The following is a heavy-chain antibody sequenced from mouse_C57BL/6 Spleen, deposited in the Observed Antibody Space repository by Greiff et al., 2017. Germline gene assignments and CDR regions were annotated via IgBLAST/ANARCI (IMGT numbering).Heavy chain of an antibody. J-gene: IGHJ2*01. V-gene: IGHV14-4*01. CDR3: TTLRLDY. CDR2: IDPENGDT. CDR1: GFNIKDDY. Sequence: EVQGVESGAELVRPGASVKLSCTASGFNIKDDYMHWVKQRPEQGLEWIGWIDPENGDTEYASKFQGKATITADTSSNTAYLQLSSLTSEDTAVYYCTTLRLDYWGQGTTLTVSS. D-gene: IGHD1-2*01.